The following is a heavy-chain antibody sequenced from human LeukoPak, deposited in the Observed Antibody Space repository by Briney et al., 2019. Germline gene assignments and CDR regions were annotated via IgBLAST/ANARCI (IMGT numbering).Heavy chain of an antibody. D-gene: IGHD2-8*01. CDR1: GYTFTGYY. V-gene: IGHV1-2*02. CDR3: ARTGDCTNGVCYRRGDYYYGMDV. CDR2: INPNSGGT. J-gene: IGHJ6*02. Sequence: ASVKVSCKASGYTFTGYYMHWVRQAPGQGLEWMGWINPNSGGTNYAQKFQGRVTMTRDTSISTAYMELSRLRSDDTAVYYCARTGDCTNGVCYRRGDYYYGMDVWGQGTTVTVSS.